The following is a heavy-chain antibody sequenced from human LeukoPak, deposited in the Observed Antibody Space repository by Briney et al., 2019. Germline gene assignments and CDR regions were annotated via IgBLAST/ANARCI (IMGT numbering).Heavy chain of an antibody. Sequence: GGSLRLSCAASGFTFSSYSMNWVRQAPGKGLEWVSSISSSSSYIYYADSVKGRFTISRDNAKNSLYLQMNSLRAEDTAVYYCARVIYSSGWYDYWGQGTLVTVSS. CDR3: ARVIYSSGWYDY. D-gene: IGHD6-19*01. J-gene: IGHJ4*02. V-gene: IGHV3-21*01. CDR2: ISSSSSYI. CDR1: GFTFSSYS.